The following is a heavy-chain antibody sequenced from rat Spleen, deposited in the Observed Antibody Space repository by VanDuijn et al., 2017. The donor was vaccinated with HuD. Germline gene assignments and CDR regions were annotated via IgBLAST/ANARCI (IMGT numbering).Heavy chain of an antibody. J-gene: IGHJ3*01. Sequence: EVQVVESGGGLVQPGRSLNLYSVTTGFTFNNYWITWIRQALGKVLEWVASITNPGGSTYYPDSVKGRFIISRDNVKSTLYLHMNSLRSEDTATYYCTRDYGGSFAYWGQGTLVTVSS. CDR3: TRDYGGSFAY. V-gene: IGHV5-31*01. CDR2: ITNPGGST. D-gene: IGHD1-11*01. CDR1: GFTFNNYW.